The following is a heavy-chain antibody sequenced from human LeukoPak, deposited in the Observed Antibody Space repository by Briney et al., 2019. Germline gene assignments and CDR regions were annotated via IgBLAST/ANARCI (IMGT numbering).Heavy chain of an antibody. J-gene: IGHJ4*02. CDR1: GFTFSDYT. CDR3: ARDRDWAFDY. Sequence: GGSLRLSCAASGFTFSDYTLNWVRQAPGKGLEWLSYISPSRGSIAYADSVKGRFTISSDSAKNSVYSQINNLRAEDTAVYYCARDRDWAFDYWGQGILVTVSS. CDR2: ISPSRGSI. D-gene: IGHD2-21*01. V-gene: IGHV3-48*01.